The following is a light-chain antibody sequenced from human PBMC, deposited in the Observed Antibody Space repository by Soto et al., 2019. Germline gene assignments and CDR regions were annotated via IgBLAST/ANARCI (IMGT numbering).Light chain of an antibody. Sequence: QSVLTQAPSASGTAGQRVTISCSGSSSNFGSNTVSWHPQGPGTAPKLLIYSDDQRPSGVPDRFYSSKSGTSASVAIGGLQSEDEADYYCAAWDGSLNGWVFGGGTKLTVL. CDR1: SSNFGSNT. CDR2: SDD. J-gene: IGLJ2*01. CDR3: AAWDGSLNGWV. V-gene: IGLV1-44*01.